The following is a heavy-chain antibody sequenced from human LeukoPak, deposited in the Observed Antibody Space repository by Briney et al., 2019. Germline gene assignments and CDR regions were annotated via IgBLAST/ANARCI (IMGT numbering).Heavy chain of an antibody. Sequence: PSETLSLTCNVSGGSISSSSYYWGWIRQSPGKGLEWIGSIYYSGSTYYYPSLKSRVTISVDTSKSQFSLKLSSVTAADTAVYYCASHYCSGNYCYSNGFDRWGQGTLVTVSS. CDR1: GGSISSSSYY. CDR3: ASHYCSGNYCYSNGFDR. CDR2: IYYSGST. V-gene: IGHV4-39*01. J-gene: IGHJ5*02. D-gene: IGHD2-15*01.